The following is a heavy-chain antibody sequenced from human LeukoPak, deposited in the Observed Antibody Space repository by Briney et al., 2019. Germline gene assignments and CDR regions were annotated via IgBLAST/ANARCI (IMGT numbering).Heavy chain of an antibody. V-gene: IGHV4-59*01. CDR3: ARATHYDFWSDPGWFDP. CDR1: GGSISSYY. J-gene: IGHJ5*02. Sequence: SETLSLTCTVSGGSISSYYWSWIRQPPGKGLEWIGYIYYSGSTNYNPSLKSRVTISVDTSKNQFSLKLSSVTAADTAVYYCARATHYDFWSDPGWFDPWGQGTLVTVSS. D-gene: IGHD3-3*01. CDR2: IYYSGST.